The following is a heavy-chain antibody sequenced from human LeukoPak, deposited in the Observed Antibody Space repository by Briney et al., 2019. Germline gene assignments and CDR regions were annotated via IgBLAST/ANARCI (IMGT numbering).Heavy chain of an antibody. V-gene: IGHV1-69*13. CDR3: ARAGYSYSYAFDI. Sequence: SVKVSCKASGGTFSSYAISWVRQAPGQGLEWMGGIIPILGTANYAQKFQGRVTITADESTSTAYMELSSLRSEDTAVYYCARAGYSYSYAFDIWGQGTMVTVSS. J-gene: IGHJ3*02. CDR1: GGTFSSYA. D-gene: IGHD5-18*01. CDR2: IIPILGTA.